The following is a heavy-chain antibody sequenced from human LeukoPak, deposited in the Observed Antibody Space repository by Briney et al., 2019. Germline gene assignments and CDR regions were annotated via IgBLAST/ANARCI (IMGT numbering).Heavy chain of an antibody. V-gene: IGHV4-39*01. Sequence: SETLSLTCTVSGGSISTNSNFFWGWIRQPPGKWLDWIGIIYYSGTTYYNPSLKSRVTIFVDTSKTLFSLRLTSVTAADTAVYYCARHRRVTNWYVDFWGQGTLVTVSS. CDR3: ARHRRVTNWYVDF. CDR2: IYYSGTT. D-gene: IGHD1-1*01. J-gene: IGHJ4*02. CDR1: GGSISTNSNFF.